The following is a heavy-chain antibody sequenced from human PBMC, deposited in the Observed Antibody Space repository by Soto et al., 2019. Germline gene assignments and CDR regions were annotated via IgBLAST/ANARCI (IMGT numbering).Heavy chain of an antibody. CDR1: GFTFTSYA. J-gene: IGHJ6*02. Sequence: EVQLLESGGGLVQPGGSLRPPCAASGFTFTSYAMGGVRKAPGRGLEWVSVISGSGDSTYYADSVRGRFTISRDNSKNTLYLQMNSLRAEDTAVYYCAKDRDGAAAGPTKFYGMDVWGQGTTVTVSS. D-gene: IGHD6-13*01. V-gene: IGHV3-23*01. CDR3: AKDRDGAAAGPTKFYGMDV. CDR2: ISGSGDST.